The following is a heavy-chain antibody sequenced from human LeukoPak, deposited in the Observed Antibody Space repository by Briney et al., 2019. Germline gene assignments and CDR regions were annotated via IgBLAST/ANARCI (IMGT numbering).Heavy chain of an antibody. CDR1: GGSISSGSYY. CDR3: ARNSGYDLNWFDP. D-gene: IGHD5-12*01. CDR2: IYTSGST. Sequence: SQTLCLTCTVSGGSISSGSYYWSWIRQPAGKGLEWIGRIYTSGSTNYNPSLKSRVTISVDTSKNQFSLKLSSVTAADTAVYYCARNSGYDLNWFDPWGQGTLVTVSS. J-gene: IGHJ5*02. V-gene: IGHV4-61*02.